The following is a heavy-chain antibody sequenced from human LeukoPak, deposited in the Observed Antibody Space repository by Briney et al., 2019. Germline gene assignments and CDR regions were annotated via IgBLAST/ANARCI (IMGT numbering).Heavy chain of an antibody. Sequence: PSETLSLTCTVSGGSISSGDYYWSWIRQPPGKGLEWIGYIYYSGSTYYNPSLKSRVTISVDTSKNQFSLKLSSVTAADTAVYYCARASSPRDYYYYMDVWGKGTTVTVSS. V-gene: IGHV4-30-4*08. CDR3: ARASSPRDYYYYMDV. J-gene: IGHJ6*03. CDR2: IYYSGST. CDR1: GGSISSGDYY. D-gene: IGHD2-2*01.